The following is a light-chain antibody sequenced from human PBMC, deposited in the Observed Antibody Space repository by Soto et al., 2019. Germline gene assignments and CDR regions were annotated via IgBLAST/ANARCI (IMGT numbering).Light chain of an antibody. CDR2: GAS. V-gene: IGKV3-20*01. CDR1: QSVSNNY. J-gene: IGKJ1*01. CDR3: QQYGSSGT. Sequence: EIVLTQSPGTLSPSPGERATVSCRASQSVSNNYLALYQQKPGQAPRLLIYGASNRATGIPDRFSGSGSGTDFTLTISRLEPEDFAVYYGQQYGSSGTFGQGTKVDI.